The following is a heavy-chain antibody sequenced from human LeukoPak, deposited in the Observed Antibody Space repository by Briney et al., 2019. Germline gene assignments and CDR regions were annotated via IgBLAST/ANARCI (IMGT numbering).Heavy chain of an antibody. CDR3: ARGVGKAYDMTTVTQLYYYYMDV. Sequence: PSETLSLTCTVSGGSISSHYWSWIRQPPGKGLKWIGYIYYSGSTNYNPSLKSRVTISVDTSKNQFSLKLSSVTAADTAVYYCARGVGKAYDMTTVTQLYYYYMDVWGKGTTVTVSS. J-gene: IGHJ6*03. CDR1: GGSISSHY. D-gene: IGHD4-11*01. V-gene: IGHV4-59*11. CDR2: IYYSGST.